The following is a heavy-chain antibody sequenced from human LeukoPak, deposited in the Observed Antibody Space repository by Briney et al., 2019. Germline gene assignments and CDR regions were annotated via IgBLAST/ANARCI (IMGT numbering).Heavy chain of an antibody. CDR2: IYHSGST. Sequence: SETLSLTCAVSGYSISSGYYWGWIRQPPGKGLEWIGSIYHSGSTYYNPSLKSRVTISVDTSKNQFSLKLSSVTAADTAVYYCARHFVSSRYQLGGNWFDPWGQGTLVTVSS. V-gene: IGHV4-38-2*01. CDR3: ARHFVSSRYQLGGNWFDP. D-gene: IGHD2-2*01. CDR1: GYSISSGYY. J-gene: IGHJ5*02.